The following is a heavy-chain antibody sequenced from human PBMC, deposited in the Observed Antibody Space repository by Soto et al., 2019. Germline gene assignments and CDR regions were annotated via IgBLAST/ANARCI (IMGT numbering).Heavy chain of an antibody. D-gene: IGHD3-9*01. CDR3: AKAHYDILTGYYFPFDY. Sequence: GGSLRLSCAASGFTFSSYAMSWVRQAPGKGLEWVSAISGSGGSTYYADSVKGRFTISRDNSKNTLYLQMNSLRAEDTAVYYCAKAHYDILTGYYFPFDYWGQGTLVTVSS. J-gene: IGHJ4*02. V-gene: IGHV3-23*01. CDR2: ISGSGGST. CDR1: GFTFSSYA.